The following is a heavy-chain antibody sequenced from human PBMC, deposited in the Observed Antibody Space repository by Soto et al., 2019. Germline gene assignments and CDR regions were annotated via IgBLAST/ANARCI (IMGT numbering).Heavy chain of an antibody. CDR2: ISGSGGST. D-gene: IGHD2-15*01. V-gene: IGHV3-23*01. Sequence: GGSLRLSCAASGFTFSSYAMSWVRQAPGKGLEWVSAISGSGGSTYYADSVKGRFTISRDNSKDTLYLQMNSLRAEDTAVYYCAKNGCSGGSYYPTWALFDYWGQGTLVTVSS. J-gene: IGHJ4*02. CDR1: GFTFSSYA. CDR3: AKNGCSGGSYYPTWALFDY.